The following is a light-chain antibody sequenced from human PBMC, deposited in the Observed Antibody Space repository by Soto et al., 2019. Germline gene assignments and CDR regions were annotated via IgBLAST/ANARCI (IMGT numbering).Light chain of an antibody. CDR3: QSYDGSLSSVV. J-gene: IGLJ2*01. V-gene: IGLV1-40*01. CDR1: SSNIGANYD. CDR2: GNT. Sequence: QSVLTQPPSVSGAPGQRVTISCTGSSSNIGANYDVTWYHQLPGTAPKLLIYGNTNRPSGVPDRFSGSKSGTSASLAITGLQAEYEADYYCQSYDGSLSSVVFGGGTKLTVL.